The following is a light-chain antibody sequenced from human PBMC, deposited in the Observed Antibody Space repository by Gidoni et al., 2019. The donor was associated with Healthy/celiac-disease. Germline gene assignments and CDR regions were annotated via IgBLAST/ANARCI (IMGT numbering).Light chain of an antibody. J-gene: IGKJ2*01. CDR2: GAS. CDR3: QQYGSSPYT. Sequence: DIVLTPSPGTLSWSPGDRATLSCRASQSVSSSYLAWYQQKPGQAPRLLIYGASSRATGIPDRFSGSGSGTDFTLTISRLEPEDFAVYYCQQYGSSPYTFXQXTKLEIK. CDR1: QSVSSSY. V-gene: IGKV3-20*01.